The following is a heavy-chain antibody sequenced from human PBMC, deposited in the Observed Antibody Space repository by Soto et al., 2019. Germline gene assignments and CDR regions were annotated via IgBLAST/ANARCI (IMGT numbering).Heavy chain of an antibody. Sequence: KASETLSLTCAVSGGSISSSNWWSWVRQPPGKGLEWIGEIYHSGSTNYNPPLKSRVTISVDKSKNQFSLKLRSVTAADTAVYYCARNQNGGANWFDPWGQGTLVAVSS. CDR1: GGSISSSNW. V-gene: IGHV4-4*02. CDR2: IYHSGST. J-gene: IGHJ5*02. CDR3: ARNQNGGANWFDP. D-gene: IGHD1-26*01.